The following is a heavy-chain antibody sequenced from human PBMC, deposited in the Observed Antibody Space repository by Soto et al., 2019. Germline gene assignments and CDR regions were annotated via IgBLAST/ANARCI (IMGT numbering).Heavy chain of an antibody. Sequence: GGSLRLSCVASGFTFSDYGIHWVRQAPDKGLEWVAVVWFDGSIQYYGDSVKGRFTISRDNSNNTVDLQMNNLRAEDTAVYYCARVDFGGNSYYFDYWGQGTTLTVSS. V-gene: IGHV3-33*01. J-gene: IGHJ4*02. CDR1: GFTFSDYG. CDR2: VWFDGSIQ. CDR3: ARVDFGGNSYYFDY. D-gene: IGHD1-7*01.